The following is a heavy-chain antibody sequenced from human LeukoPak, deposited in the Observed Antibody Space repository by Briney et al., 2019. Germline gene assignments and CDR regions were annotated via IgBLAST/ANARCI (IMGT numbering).Heavy chain of an antibody. CDR2: IYSGGST. V-gene: IGHV3-66*04. J-gene: IGHJ4*02. D-gene: IGHD6-13*01. Sequence: GGSLRLSCAASGLTFIDYAMNWVRQAPGKGLEWVSVIYSGGSTYYADSVKGGCTISRDNSKNTLYLQMNSLRAEDTAVYYCARPIAAAGPFDYWGQGTLVTVSS. CDR1: GLTFIDYA. CDR3: ARPIAAAGPFDY.